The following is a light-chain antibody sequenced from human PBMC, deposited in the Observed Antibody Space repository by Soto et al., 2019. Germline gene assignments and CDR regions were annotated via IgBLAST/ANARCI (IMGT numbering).Light chain of an antibody. CDR1: NIGGRK. CDR2: DDS. Sequence: SYELTQPPSVSVAPGQTASIACGGNNIGGRKVHWYQQKPGQAPVLVVYDDSDRPSGIPERISGSKSGNTAALTISRVEAGDEADYYCQVWDGSSDPVVFGGGTKLTVL. V-gene: IGLV3-21*02. J-gene: IGLJ2*01. CDR3: QVWDGSSDPVV.